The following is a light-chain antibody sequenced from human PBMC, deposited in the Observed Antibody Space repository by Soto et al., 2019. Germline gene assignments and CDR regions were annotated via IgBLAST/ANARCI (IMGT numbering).Light chain of an antibody. CDR2: GAS. V-gene: IGKV3-20*01. Sequence: EIVLTQSPGSLSLSPGERATLSCRASQSVDSRFFAWYQQRPGQAPRLLIYGASRRATGIPDRFTGCGSGTDFNLSISGLEPEYFALYYCQQYDSSVTFGLGTKVEIK. J-gene: IGKJ1*01. CDR3: QQYDSSVT. CDR1: QSVDSRF.